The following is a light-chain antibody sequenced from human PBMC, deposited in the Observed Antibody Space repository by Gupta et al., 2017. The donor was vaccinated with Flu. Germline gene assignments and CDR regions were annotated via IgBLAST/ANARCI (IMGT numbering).Light chain of an antibody. CDR3: QQSYNNPWT. Sequence: PSSLSASVGVRVTITCRASQSISTYLNWYQQKPGKAPKLLIYAASNLQSGVPSRFSGSGSGTDFTITISSLQPEDFAAYYCQQSYNNPWTFGQGTKVEIK. CDR2: AAS. CDR1: QSISTY. J-gene: IGKJ1*01. V-gene: IGKV1-39*01.